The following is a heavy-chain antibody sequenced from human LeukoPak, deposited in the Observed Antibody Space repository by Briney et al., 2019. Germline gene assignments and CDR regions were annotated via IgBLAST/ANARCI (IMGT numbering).Heavy chain of an antibody. Sequence: SETLSLTCTVSGGSISTYYWSWIRQPPGKGLEWIGYIYSSGSTNYNPSLKSQVTISVDTSKNQFSLKLSSVIAADTALYYCARGGPRGYSYGQFGPWGQGTLVTVSS. D-gene: IGHD5-18*01. CDR1: GGSISTYY. V-gene: IGHV4-59*01. J-gene: IGHJ5*02. CDR2: IYSSGST. CDR3: ARGGPRGYSYGQFGP.